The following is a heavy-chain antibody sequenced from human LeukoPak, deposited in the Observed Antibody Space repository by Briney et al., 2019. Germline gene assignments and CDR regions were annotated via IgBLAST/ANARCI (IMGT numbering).Heavy chain of an antibody. CDR1: GGSFSGYY. V-gene: IGHV4-34*01. Sequence: SETLSLTCAVYGGSFSGYYWSWIRQPPGKGLEWIGEINHSGSTNYNPSLKSRVTISVDTSKNQFSLKLSSVTAADTAVYYCARTYRITMVRGVPFQHWGQGTLVTASS. CDR3: ARTYRITMVRGVPFQH. CDR2: INHSGST. D-gene: IGHD3-10*01. J-gene: IGHJ1*01.